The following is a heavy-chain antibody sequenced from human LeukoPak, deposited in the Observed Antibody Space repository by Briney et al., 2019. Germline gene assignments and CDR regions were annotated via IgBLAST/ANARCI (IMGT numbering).Heavy chain of an antibody. D-gene: IGHD6-13*01. J-gene: IGHJ4*02. Sequence: ARSLTLSCAASGFTFSSYWMHWVRQAPSQGLVFVSRVNTDCSSTSYADSAKGRFTVSRDNAKSTLYLQMNSLRAEDTAVYYCARGSYSSSWYSVYYWGQGTLVTVSS. CDR1: GFTFSSYW. CDR3: ARGSYSSSWYSVYY. V-gene: IGHV3-74*01. CDR2: VNTDCSST.